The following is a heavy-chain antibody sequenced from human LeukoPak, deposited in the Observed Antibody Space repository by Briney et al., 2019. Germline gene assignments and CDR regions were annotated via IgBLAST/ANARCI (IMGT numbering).Heavy chain of an antibody. CDR3: ATSITVAPDAFDI. V-gene: IGHV1-3*01. D-gene: IGHD6-19*01. J-gene: IGHJ3*02. Sequence: ASAKVSCKASGYTFTSYAMHWVRQAPGQRLEWMGWINAGNGNTKYSQKFQGRVTITRDTSASTAYMELSSLRSEDTAVYYCATSITVAPDAFDIWGQGTMATVSS. CDR1: GYTFTSYA. CDR2: INAGNGNT.